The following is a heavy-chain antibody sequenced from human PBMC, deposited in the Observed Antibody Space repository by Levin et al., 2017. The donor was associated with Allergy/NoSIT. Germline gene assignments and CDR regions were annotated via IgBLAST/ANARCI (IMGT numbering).Heavy chain of an antibody. CDR1: GYTFTSYG. J-gene: IGHJ3*02. Sequence: ASVKVSCKASGYTFTSYGISWVRQAPGQGLEWMGWISAYNGNTNYAQKVQGRVTMTTDTSTSTAYMELRSLRADDTAVYYYARDDAVAEDAFDIWGQGTMVTVSS. CDR3: ARDDAVAEDAFDI. CDR2: ISAYNGNT. V-gene: IGHV1-18*01. D-gene: IGHD6-19*01.